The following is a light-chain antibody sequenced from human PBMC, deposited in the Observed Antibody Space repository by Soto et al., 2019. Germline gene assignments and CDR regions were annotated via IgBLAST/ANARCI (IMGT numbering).Light chain of an antibody. CDR2: EVS. Sequence: QSALTQPASVSGSPGQSITISCTGTSSDVGSYNLVSWYQQHPGKAPKLMIYEVSKRPSGVSKRFSGSKSGNTASLTISGLQAGDEADYHCCSYVGSSTFVVFGGGTKLTVL. CDR3: CSYVGSSTFVV. CDR1: SSDVGSYNL. V-gene: IGLV2-23*02. J-gene: IGLJ2*01.